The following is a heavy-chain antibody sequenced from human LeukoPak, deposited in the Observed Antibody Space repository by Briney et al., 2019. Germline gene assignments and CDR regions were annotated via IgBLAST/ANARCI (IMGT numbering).Heavy chain of an antibody. V-gene: IGHV4-34*01. J-gene: IGHJ4*02. Sequence: PSETLSLTCAVYGGSFSDYYRSWIRQPPGKGLEWIGEINHSGSTYYNPSLKSRVTISVDSSKNQFSLKLTSVTAADTAVYYCATLGEYYDSSGYYYNWGQGTLVTVSS. D-gene: IGHD3-22*01. CDR1: GGSFSDYY. CDR2: INHSGST. CDR3: ATLGEYYDSSGYYYN.